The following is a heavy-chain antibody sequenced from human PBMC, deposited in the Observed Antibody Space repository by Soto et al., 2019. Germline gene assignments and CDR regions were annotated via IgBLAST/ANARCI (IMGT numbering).Heavy chain of an antibody. V-gene: IGHV3-66*02. D-gene: IGHD1-1*01. J-gene: IGHJ4*02. Sequence: XXSLRLSFAGSGFTVTDNHMAWVPQAPGRGPEWVSTIYYNGNTFHADSVWGRFTISRDNSKNTLYLQMNSLRAEDTAVYYCAKSVYNWNDGFFDYWGQGTLVTVSS. CDR1: GFTVTDNH. CDR2: IYYNGNT. CDR3: AKSVYNWNDGFFDY.